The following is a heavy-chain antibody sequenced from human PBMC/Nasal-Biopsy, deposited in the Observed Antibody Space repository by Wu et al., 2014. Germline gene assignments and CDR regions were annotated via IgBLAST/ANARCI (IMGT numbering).Heavy chain of an antibody. CDR3: ATGGDSSGFDAFAI. V-gene: IGHV6-1*01. CDR1: GDSVSSDSAT. J-gene: IGHJ3*02. D-gene: IGHD3-22*01. Sequence: AISGDSVSSDSATWNWVRQSPSRGLEWLGRTYYRSKWFNDYAPSVKSRMTVTPDTSKNQFSLQLNSVTPEDTAVYYCATGGDSSGFDAFAIWGQGTMVTVSS. CDR2: TYYRSKWFN.